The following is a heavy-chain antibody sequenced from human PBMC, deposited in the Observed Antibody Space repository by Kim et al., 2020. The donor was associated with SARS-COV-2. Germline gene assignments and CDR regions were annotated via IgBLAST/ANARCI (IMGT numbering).Heavy chain of an antibody. CDR3: ASGVAGIDLNWFDP. D-gene: IGHD6-19*01. J-gene: IGHJ5*02. Sequence: ASVKVSCKASGYTFTSYAMNWVRQAPGQGLEWMGWINTNTGNPTYAQGFTGRFVFSLDTSVSTAYLQISSLKAEDTAVYYCASGVAGIDLNWFDPWGQGTLVTVSS. CDR2: INTNTGNP. V-gene: IGHV7-4-1*02. CDR1: GYTFTSYA.